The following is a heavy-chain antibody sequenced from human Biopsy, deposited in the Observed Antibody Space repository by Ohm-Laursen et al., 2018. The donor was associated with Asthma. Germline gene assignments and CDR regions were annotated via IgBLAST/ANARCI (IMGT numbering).Heavy chain of an antibody. CDR2: INGKSNSI. CDR1: GFTFGGYA. V-gene: IGHV3-11*01. CDR3: ARDSYSSGLYDDFES. J-gene: IGHJ4*02. D-gene: IGHD6-19*01. Sequence: SLRLSCTAFGFTFGGYAMSWIRQAPGKGLEWISYINGKSNSIEYADSVKGRFTISRDNAKNSLYLQMNSLRAEDTAVYYCARDSYSSGLYDDFESWGQGTLVTVSS.